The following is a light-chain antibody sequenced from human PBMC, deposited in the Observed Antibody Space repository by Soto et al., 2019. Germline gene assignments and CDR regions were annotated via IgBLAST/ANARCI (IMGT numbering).Light chain of an antibody. Sequence: QSAPTQPASVSGSPGQSITIPCSGTASDVRTHKPVSWYQQHPGKAPKLIIYEGTKRPSGVSDRFSASKSGNTASLTISGLQTEDEAHYYRCSYAGTWVFGGGTKLTVL. CDR2: EGT. V-gene: IGLV2-23*01. J-gene: IGLJ3*02. CDR1: ASDVRTHKP. CDR3: CSYAGTWV.